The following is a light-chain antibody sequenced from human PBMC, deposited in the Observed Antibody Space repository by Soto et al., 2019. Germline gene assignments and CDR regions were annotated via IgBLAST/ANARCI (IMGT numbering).Light chain of an antibody. CDR2: DAF. CDR3: QQSYSFPRT. Sequence: DIQMTQSPSSLSASVGDRVTITCRASQSISSYLNWYQQKPGKAPNLLIHDAFNLQSGVPSRFSGSGSVTDFTLTMSSLQPEDFATYFCQQSYSFPRTFGQGTKVEIK. V-gene: IGKV1-39*01. J-gene: IGKJ1*01. CDR1: QSISSY.